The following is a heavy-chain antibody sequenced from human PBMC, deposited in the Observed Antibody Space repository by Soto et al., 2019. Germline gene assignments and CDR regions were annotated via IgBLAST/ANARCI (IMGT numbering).Heavy chain of an antibody. D-gene: IGHD3-22*01. V-gene: IGHV3-23*01. CDR2: ISGSGGST. CDR1: GFTFSSYA. Sequence: LRLSCAASGFTFSSYAMSWVRQAPGKGLEWVSAISGSGGSTYYADSVKGRFTISRDNSKNTLYLQMNSLRAEDTAVYYCAKAYYDSSGYYSQGDYWGQGTLVTVSS. CDR3: AKAYYDSSGYYSQGDY. J-gene: IGHJ4*02.